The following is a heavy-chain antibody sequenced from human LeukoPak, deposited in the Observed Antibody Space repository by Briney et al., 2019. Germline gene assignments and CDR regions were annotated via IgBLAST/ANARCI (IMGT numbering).Heavy chain of an antibody. Sequence: QSGGSLRLSCAAPGFTFSSYGMHWVRQAPGKGLEWVAFIRYDGSNKYYADSVKGRFTISRDNSKNTLYLQMNSLRAEDTAVYYCAKITGTTYFHYMDVWGKGTTVTVSS. CDR1: GFTFSSYG. V-gene: IGHV3-30*02. CDR3: AKITGTTYFHYMDV. J-gene: IGHJ6*03. CDR2: IRYDGSNK. D-gene: IGHD1-7*01.